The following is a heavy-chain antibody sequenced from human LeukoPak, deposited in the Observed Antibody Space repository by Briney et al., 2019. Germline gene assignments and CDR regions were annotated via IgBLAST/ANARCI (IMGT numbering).Heavy chain of an antibody. J-gene: IGHJ3*02. Sequence: GRSLRLSCAASGFTFSSYAMHWVRQAPGKGLEWVAVISYDGSNKYYADPVKGRFTISRDNSKNTLYLQMNSLRAEDTAVYYCARPGTWFGGKAVVAFDIWGQGTMVTVSS. CDR3: ARPGTWFGGKAVVAFDI. CDR2: ISYDGSNK. D-gene: IGHD3-10*01. CDR1: GFTFSSYA. V-gene: IGHV3-30*04.